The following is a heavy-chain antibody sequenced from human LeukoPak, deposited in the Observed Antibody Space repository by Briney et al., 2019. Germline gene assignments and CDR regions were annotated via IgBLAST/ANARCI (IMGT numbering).Heavy chain of an antibody. D-gene: IGHD3-16*01. J-gene: IGHJ4*02. V-gene: IGHV3-11*06. CDR3: ARAGAYHFDN. CDR2: ISGSGTFT. CDR1: GFTFRDYY. Sequence: GGSLRLSCAASGFTFRDYYMSWIRQAPGKGLEWVSHISGSGTFTNYADSVKGRFTISRDNAKSTLYLQMDSLRAEDTAVYYCARAGAYHFDNWGQGTLVTVSS.